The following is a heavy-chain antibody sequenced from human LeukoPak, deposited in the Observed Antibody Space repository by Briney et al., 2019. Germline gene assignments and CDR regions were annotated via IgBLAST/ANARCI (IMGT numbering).Heavy chain of an antibody. D-gene: IGHD5-12*01. J-gene: IGHJ4*02. V-gene: IGHV4-61*02. Sequence: SETLSLTCTVSGGSISSGSYYWSWIRQPAGKGLEWIGRIYSTGRSDYNPSLKSRITMSVDTSKNQFSLKLSSVTAADTAVYYCARDGPRSGYDLGHFDNLGQGTLVTASS. CDR2: IYSTGRS. CDR3: ARDGPRSGYDLGHFDN. CDR1: GGSISSGSYY.